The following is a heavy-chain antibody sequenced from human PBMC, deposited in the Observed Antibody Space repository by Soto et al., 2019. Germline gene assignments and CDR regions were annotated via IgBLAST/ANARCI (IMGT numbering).Heavy chain of an antibody. Sequence: ASVKVSCKASVFSVDTTYCIHWVRLAPGQGLEWMGSINPNSGDTNYAQNFQCRVTMTRDTSISTAYMEVSSLTSDDTAVYYCGSPRSGPSPDVGQWGPGTVLTV. D-gene: IGHD2-15*01. CDR1: VFSVDTTYC. CDR3: GSPRSGPSPDVGQ. V-gene: IGHV1-2*02. J-gene: IGHJ4*01. CDR2: INPNSGDT.